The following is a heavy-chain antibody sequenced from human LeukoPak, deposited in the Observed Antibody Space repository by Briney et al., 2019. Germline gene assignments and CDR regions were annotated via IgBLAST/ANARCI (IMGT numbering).Heavy chain of an antibody. Sequence: GGSLRLSCAASGFTFDDYAMHWVRQPPGKGLEWVSLISWDGGTTYYADSVKGRFTISRDNSKNSLYLQMNSLRAEDTALYFCAKNQWLDTYFHYMDVWGKGTTVTVSS. CDR3: AKNQWLDTYFHYMDV. J-gene: IGHJ6*03. D-gene: IGHD6-19*01. V-gene: IGHV3-43D*03. CDR2: ISWDGGTT. CDR1: GFTFDDYA.